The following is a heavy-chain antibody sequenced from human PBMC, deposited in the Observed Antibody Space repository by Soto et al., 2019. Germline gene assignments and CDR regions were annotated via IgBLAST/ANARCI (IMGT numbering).Heavy chain of an antibody. V-gene: IGHV1-69*06. D-gene: IGHD2-15*01. J-gene: IGHJ4*02. CDR3: ARHVRVGAAYYFDY. CDR2: IIPIFGTA. CDR1: GVTFSSYA. Sequence: ASVKFSCKSSGVTFSSYAISWVRQAPGQGLEWMGGIIPIFGTANYAQKFQGRVTITADKSTSTAYMELSSLRSEDTAVYYCARHVRVGAAYYFDYWGQGKLVTASS.